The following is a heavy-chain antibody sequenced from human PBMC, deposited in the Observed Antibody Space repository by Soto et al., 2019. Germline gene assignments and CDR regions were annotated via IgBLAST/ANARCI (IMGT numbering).Heavy chain of an antibody. CDR2: IYHSGST. D-gene: IGHD1-7*01. V-gene: IGHV4-30-2*01. Sequence: SETLSLTCAVSGGSISSGGYSWSWIRQPPGKGLEWIGYIYHSGSTYYNPSLKSRVTTSVDRSKNQFSLKLSSVTAADTAVYYCARGPGTTADYWGQGTLVTVSS. CDR1: GGSISSGGYS. J-gene: IGHJ4*02. CDR3: ARGPGTTADY.